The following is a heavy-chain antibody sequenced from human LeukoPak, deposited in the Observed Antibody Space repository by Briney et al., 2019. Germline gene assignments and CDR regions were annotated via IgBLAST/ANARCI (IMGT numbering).Heavy chain of an antibody. CDR3: ARAGGYDILSSYFDY. V-gene: IGHV3-33*01. D-gene: IGHD3-9*01. J-gene: IGHJ4*02. CDR2: IWYDGSNK. CDR1: GFTFSSYG. Sequence: GGSPRLSCAASGFTFSSYGMHWVRQAPGKGLEWVAVIWYDGSNKYYADSVKGRFTISRDNSKNTLYLQMNSLRAEDTAVYYCARAGGYDILSSYFDYWGQGTLVTVSS.